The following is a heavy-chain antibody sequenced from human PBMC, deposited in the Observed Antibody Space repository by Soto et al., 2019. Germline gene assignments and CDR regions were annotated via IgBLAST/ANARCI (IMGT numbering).Heavy chain of an antibody. D-gene: IGHD3-10*01. J-gene: IGHJ2*01. CDR3: ARLDGFRGRSYWYFDF. CDR1: GGSFRGYY. CDR2: INHSGST. V-gene: IGHV4-34*01. Sequence: PSETLSLTCAVYGGSFRGYYWSWIRQPPGKGLEWIGDINHSGSTNYNPSLQSRFTISVDTSKNQFSLKVSSVTAADSAVYYCARLDGFRGRSYWYFDFWGRGTLVTVSS.